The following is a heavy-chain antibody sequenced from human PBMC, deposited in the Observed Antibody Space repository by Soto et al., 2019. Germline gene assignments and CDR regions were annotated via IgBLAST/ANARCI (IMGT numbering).Heavy chain of an antibody. J-gene: IGHJ4*02. Sequence: GGSLRLSCAASGFTFSDYYMSWIRQAPGKGLEWVSYISSSSSYTNYADSVKGRFTISRDNAKNSLYLQMNSLRAEDTAVYYCARDFPLHTYYYDSSGYYSTFDYWGQGTLVTVSS. V-gene: IGHV3-11*06. CDR3: ARDFPLHTYYYDSSGYYSTFDY. CDR2: ISSSSSYT. D-gene: IGHD3-22*01. CDR1: GFTFSDYY.